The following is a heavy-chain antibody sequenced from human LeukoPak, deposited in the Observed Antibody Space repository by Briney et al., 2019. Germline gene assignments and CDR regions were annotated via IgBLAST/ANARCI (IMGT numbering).Heavy chain of an antibody. D-gene: IGHD1-26*01. Sequence: SETLSLTCTVSGASIRSDTYYWAWIRQPPGKGLEWIGSLWSGTTTYYNPSLTSRVTIAVDTSKSQSSLILPSVTAADTAVYYCARGRRGNYFQDYWGQGTLVTVSS. CDR1: GASIRSDTYY. CDR3: ARGRRGNYFQDY. V-gene: IGHV4-39*07. CDR2: LWSGTTT. J-gene: IGHJ4*02.